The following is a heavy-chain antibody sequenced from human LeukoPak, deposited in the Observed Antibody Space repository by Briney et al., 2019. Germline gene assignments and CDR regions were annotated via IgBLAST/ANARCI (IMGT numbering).Heavy chain of an antibody. Sequence: ASVNVSCKASGYTFTSYDIHWVRPAPGQGLEWMGGIIPIFGTANYAQKFQGRVTITTDESTSTAYMELSSLRSEDTAVYYCARDSTPYDSSGYSDYYYYGMDVWGQGTTVTVSS. V-gene: IGHV1-69*05. CDR2: IIPIFGTA. CDR1: GYTFTSYD. J-gene: IGHJ6*02. CDR3: ARDSTPYDSSGYSDYYYYGMDV. D-gene: IGHD3-22*01.